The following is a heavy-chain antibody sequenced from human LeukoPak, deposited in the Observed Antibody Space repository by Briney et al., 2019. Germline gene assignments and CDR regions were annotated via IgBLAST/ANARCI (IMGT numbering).Heavy chain of an antibody. J-gene: IGHJ3*02. CDR2: IKQDGSEK. CDR1: GFTFSSYW. CDR3: ARDAFSRISVFGVVSDAFDI. D-gene: IGHD3-3*01. Sequence: GGSLRLSCAASGFTFSSYWMSWVRQAPGKGPEWVANIKQDGSEKYYVDSVKGRFTISRDNAKNSLYLQMNSLRAEDTAVYYCARDAFSRISVFGVVSDAFDIWGQGTKVTVS. V-gene: IGHV3-7*01.